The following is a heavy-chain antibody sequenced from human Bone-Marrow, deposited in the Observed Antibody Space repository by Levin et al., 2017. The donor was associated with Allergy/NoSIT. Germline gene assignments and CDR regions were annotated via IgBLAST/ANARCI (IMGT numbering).Heavy chain of an antibody. CDR2: IYSGGDT. CDR1: GFSVSRNY. D-gene: IGHD6-13*01. J-gene: IGHJ4*02. V-gene: IGHV3-66*01. Sequence: GGSLRLSCAASGFSVSRNYMSWVRQAPGKGLEWVSLIYSGGDTQYADSVKGRFTISRDNSRNTLYLQLNSLRGDDTAVYYCARNGVGAAAGTPWGQGTLVSVSS. CDR3: ARNGVGAAAGTP.